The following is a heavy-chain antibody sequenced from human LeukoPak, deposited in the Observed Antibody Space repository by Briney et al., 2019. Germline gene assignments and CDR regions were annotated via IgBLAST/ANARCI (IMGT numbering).Heavy chain of an antibody. CDR1: GYSFTSYW. V-gene: IGHV5-51*01. Sequence: GESLKISCKGSGYSFTSYWIGWVRQMPGKGLVWMGIIYPGDSDTRYSPSFQGQVTISADKSISTAYLQWSSLKASDTAMYYCARHLRGRRYYDSSGYYLSDYWGQGTLVTVSS. CDR2: IYPGDSDT. CDR3: ARHLRGRRYYDSSGYYLSDY. J-gene: IGHJ4*02. D-gene: IGHD3-22*01.